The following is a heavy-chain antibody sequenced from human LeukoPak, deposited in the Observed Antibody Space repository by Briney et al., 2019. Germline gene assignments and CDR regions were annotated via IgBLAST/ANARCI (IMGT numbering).Heavy chain of an antibody. Sequence: SVKVSCKASGGTFSSYAISWVRQAPGQGLEWRGRIIPILGIANYAQKFQGRVTITADKSTSTAYMELSSLRSEDTAVYYCARGHGGHSSSWYVDWFDPWGQGTLVTVSS. D-gene: IGHD6-13*01. CDR1: GGTFSSYA. V-gene: IGHV1-69*04. J-gene: IGHJ5*02. CDR3: ARGHGGHSSSWYVDWFDP. CDR2: IIPILGIA.